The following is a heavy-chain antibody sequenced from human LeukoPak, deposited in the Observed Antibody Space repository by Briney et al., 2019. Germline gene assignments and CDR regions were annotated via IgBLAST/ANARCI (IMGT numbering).Heavy chain of an antibody. CDR2: ISSSGSTI. Sequence: GGSLRLSCAASGSTFSSYAMNWVRQAPGKGLGWVSYISSSGSTIYYADSVKGRFTISRDNAKNSLYLQMNSLRAEDTAVYYCARNSDFWSGYDYWGQGTLVTVSS. CDR3: ARNSDFWSGYDY. D-gene: IGHD3-3*01. V-gene: IGHV3-48*03. CDR1: GSTFSSYA. J-gene: IGHJ4*02.